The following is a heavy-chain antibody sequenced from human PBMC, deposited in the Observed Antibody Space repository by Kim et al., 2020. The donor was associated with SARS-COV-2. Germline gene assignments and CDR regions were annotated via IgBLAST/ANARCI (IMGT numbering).Heavy chain of an antibody. CDR3: ASPGGSSGYYDAFDI. D-gene: IGHD3-22*01. V-gene: IGHV3-53*01. J-gene: IGHJ3*02. CDR1: GFTVSCNY. Sequence: GGSLRLSCAASGFTVSCNYMSWVRQAPGKGLEWVSVIYSGGSTYYADSVKGRFTISRDNSKNTLYLQMNSLRAEDTAVYYCASPGGSSGYYDAFDIWGQGTMVTVSS. CDR2: IYSGGST.